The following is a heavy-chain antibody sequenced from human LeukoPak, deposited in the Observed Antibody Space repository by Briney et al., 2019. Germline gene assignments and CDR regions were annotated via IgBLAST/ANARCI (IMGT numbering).Heavy chain of an antibody. CDR1: GGSFSGYY. D-gene: IGHD2-15*01. CDR3: ARSSKVGYCSGGSCWR. CDR2: INHSGST. V-gene: IGHV4-34*01. J-gene: IGHJ4*02. Sequence: SETLSLTCAVYGGSFSGYYWSWIRQPPGKGLEWIGEINHSGSTNYNPSLKSQVTISVDTSKNQFSLKLSSVTAADTAVYYCARSSKVGYCSGGSCWRWGQGTLVTVSS.